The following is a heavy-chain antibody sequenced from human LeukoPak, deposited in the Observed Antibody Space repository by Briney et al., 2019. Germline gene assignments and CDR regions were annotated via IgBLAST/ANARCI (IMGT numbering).Heavy chain of an antibody. D-gene: IGHD6-13*01. V-gene: IGHV4-59*01. CDR3: AKSGAWQQLAEDYYYYMDV. J-gene: IGHJ6*03. CDR2: IYYSGST. Sequence: SETLSLTCTVSGGSISSYYWSWIRQPPGKGLEWIGYIYYSGSTNYNPSLKSRVTISVDTSKNQFSLKLSSVTAADTAVYYCAKSGAWQQLAEDYYYYMDVWGKGTTVTVSS. CDR1: GGSISSYY.